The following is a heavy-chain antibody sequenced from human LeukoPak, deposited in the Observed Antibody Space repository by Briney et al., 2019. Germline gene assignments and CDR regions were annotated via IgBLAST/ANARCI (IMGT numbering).Heavy chain of an antibody. CDR3: ARGRSVDN. Sequence: VGSLRLSCAASGFTFSGYWMSWVRQAPGKGLEWVANIKQDGSEQYHVDSVKGRFTISRDNAKNSLYLQMNSLRAEDTAVYYCARGRSVDNWGQGALVTVSS. D-gene: IGHD1-26*01. J-gene: IGHJ4*02. V-gene: IGHV3-7*01. CDR2: IKQDGSEQ. CDR1: GFTFSGYW.